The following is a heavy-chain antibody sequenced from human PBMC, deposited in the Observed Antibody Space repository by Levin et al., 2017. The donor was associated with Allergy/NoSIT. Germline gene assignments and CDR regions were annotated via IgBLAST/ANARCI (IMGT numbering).Heavy chain of an antibody. Sequence: SQTLSLTCAISGDSVSSNSAAWNWIRQSPSRGLEWLGRTYYRSKWYNDYAVSVKSRITINPDTSKNQFSLQLNSVTPEDTAVYYCARARFGYCTNGVCYPGGWEGWFDPWGQGTLVTVSS. CDR2: TYYRSKWYN. V-gene: IGHV6-1*01. J-gene: IGHJ5*02. D-gene: IGHD2-8*01. CDR3: ARARFGYCTNGVCYPGGWEGWFDP. CDR1: GDSVSSNSAA.